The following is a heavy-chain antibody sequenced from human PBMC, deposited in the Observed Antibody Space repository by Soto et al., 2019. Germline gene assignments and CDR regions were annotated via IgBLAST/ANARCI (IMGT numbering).Heavy chain of an antibody. J-gene: IGHJ6*02. D-gene: IGHD2-15*01. CDR1: GGTFSSYA. CDR3: ASEVQVVAATYYGMDV. Sequence: QVQLVQSGAEVKKPGSSVKVSCKASGGTFSSYAISWVRQAPGQGLQWMGGIIPIFGTANYAQKFQGRVTITADESTSTAYMELSSLRSEDTAVYYCASEVQVVAATYYGMDVWGQGTTVTVSS. V-gene: IGHV1-69*12. CDR2: IIPIFGTA.